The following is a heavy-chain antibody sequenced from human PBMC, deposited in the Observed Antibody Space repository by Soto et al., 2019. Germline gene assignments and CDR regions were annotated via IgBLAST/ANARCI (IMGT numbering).Heavy chain of an antibody. CDR1: GVSLSTSGVG. J-gene: IGHJ4*02. Sequence: QITLKESGPTLVHPTQTLTLTCTFSGVSLSTSGVGVGWIRQPPGQDLEWLALIYWDGDKRYSPSLKSRLTITKNTSKNQVVLTMINMDPVNTPTYYCTHRCVSGSPLPFDYWGQGTLVTVSS. D-gene: IGHD2-15*01. CDR3: THRCVSGSPLPFDY. CDR2: IYWDGDK. V-gene: IGHV2-5*02.